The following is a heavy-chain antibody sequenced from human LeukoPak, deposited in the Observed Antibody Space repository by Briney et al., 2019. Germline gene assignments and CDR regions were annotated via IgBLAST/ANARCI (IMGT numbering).Heavy chain of an antibody. CDR3: ARAVEMATMDI. CDR1: GGSLSSYY. CDR2: IYYSGST. J-gene: IGHJ3*02. Sequence: SSETLSLTCTAAGGSLSSYYWSWIRQPPGKGLEWIGYIYYSGSTNYNPSLKSRVTISVDTSKHQFSLKLSSVTAADTAVYYCARAVEMATMDIWGQGTMVTVSS. V-gene: IGHV4-59*01. D-gene: IGHD5-24*01.